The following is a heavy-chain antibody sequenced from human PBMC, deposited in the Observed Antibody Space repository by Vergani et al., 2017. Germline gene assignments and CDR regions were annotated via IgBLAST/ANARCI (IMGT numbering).Heavy chain of an antibody. Sequence: EVQLVESGGVVVQPGGSLRLSCAASGFTFDDYTMHWVRQAPGKGLEWVSLISWDGGSTYYADSVKGRFTISRDNSKNSLYLQMNSLRTEDTALYYCARGASGDYVSSFDYWGQGTLVTVSS. CDR3: ARGASGDYVSSFDY. J-gene: IGHJ4*02. CDR2: ISWDGGST. D-gene: IGHD4-17*01. CDR1: GFTFDDYT. V-gene: IGHV3-43*01.